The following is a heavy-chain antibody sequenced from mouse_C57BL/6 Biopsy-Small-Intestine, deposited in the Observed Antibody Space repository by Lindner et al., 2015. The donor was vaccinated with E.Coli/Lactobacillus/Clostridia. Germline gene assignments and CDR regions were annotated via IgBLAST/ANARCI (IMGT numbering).Heavy chain of an antibody. V-gene: IGHV5-17*01. Sequence: VQLQESGGGLVKPGGSLKLSCAASGFTFSDYGMHWVRQAPEKGLEWVAYISSGSSTIYYADTVKGRFTISRDNAKNTLFLQMTSLRSEDTAMYYCAREGTYYSNPAWFAYWGQGTLVTVSA. CDR3: AREGTYYSNPAWFAY. D-gene: IGHD2-5*01. CDR2: ISSGSSTI. CDR1: GFTFSDYG. J-gene: IGHJ3*01.